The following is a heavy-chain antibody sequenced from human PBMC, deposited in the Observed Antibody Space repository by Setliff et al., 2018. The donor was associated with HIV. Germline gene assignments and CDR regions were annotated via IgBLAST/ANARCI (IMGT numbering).Heavy chain of an antibody. Sequence: SETLSLTRYVTDDPISSYYWSWVRQPAGKGLEWIGRLYVSGDTNYNPSLKSRVTMSLDTSKKHFSLNLKSVTAADTAVYYCALTGHRLLRGYMDVWGKGTTVTVSS. V-gene: IGHV4-4*07. CDR1: DDPISSYY. CDR3: ALTGHRLLRGYMDV. CDR2: LYVSGDT. J-gene: IGHJ6*03. D-gene: IGHD2-15*01.